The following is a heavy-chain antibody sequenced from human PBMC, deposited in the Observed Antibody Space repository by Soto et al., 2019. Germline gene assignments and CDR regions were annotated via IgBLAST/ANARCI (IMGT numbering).Heavy chain of an antibody. V-gene: IGHV4-4*02. CDR1: GGSISSSNW. Sequence: SETLSLTCAVSGGSISSSNWWSWVRQPPGKGLEWIGEIYHSGSTNYNPSLKSRVTISVDKSKNQFSLNLSSVTAADTAVYYCARGNGDYYYGMDVWGQGTTVTVS. CDR3: ARGNGDYYYGMDV. J-gene: IGHJ6*02. D-gene: IGHD2-8*01. CDR2: IYHSGST.